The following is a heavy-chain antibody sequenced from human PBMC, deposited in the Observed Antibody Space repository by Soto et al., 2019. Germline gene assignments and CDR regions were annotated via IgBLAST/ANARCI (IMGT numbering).Heavy chain of an antibody. D-gene: IGHD3-10*01. CDR3: ARDLATYYYGSGANYYYYYMDV. V-gene: IGHV3-66*01. J-gene: IGHJ6*03. CDR2: IYSGGST. Sequence: GGSLRLSCAASGFTVSSNYMSWVRQAPGKGLEWVSVIYSGGSTYYADSVKGRFTISRDNSKNTLYLQMNSLRAEDTAVYYCARDLATYYYGSGANYYYYYMDVWGKGTTVTVSS. CDR1: GFTVSSNY.